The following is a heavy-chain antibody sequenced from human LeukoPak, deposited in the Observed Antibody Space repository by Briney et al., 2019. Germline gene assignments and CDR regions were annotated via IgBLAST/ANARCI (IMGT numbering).Heavy chain of an antibody. J-gene: IGHJ3*02. CDR1: GGSFSGYY. CDR2: INHSGST. Sequence: SEPLPLTCAVYGGSFSGYYWSWIRQPPGKGLEWVGEINHSGSTNYNPPLKGRVTISVDTSKNQLSLKLSSVTAADTAMYYCARGVYYYDSSGYYHDAFDIWGQGTMVTVSS. CDR3: ARGVYYYDSSGYYHDAFDI. V-gene: IGHV4-34*01. D-gene: IGHD3-22*01.